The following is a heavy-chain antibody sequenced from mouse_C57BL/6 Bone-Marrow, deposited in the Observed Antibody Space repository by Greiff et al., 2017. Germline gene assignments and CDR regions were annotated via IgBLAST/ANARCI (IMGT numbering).Heavy chain of an antibody. CDR3: AGGGSNSHFDY. J-gene: IGHJ2*01. CDR2: IYPRSGNT. D-gene: IGHD2-5*01. V-gene: IGHV1-81*01. CDR1: GYTFTSYG. Sequence: VQLQQSGAELARPGASVKLSCKASGYTFTSYGISWVKQRPGQGLEWIGEIYPRSGNTYYNEKFKGKATLTADKSSSTAYMELRSLASEDSADYFCAGGGSNSHFDYWGQGTTLTVSS.